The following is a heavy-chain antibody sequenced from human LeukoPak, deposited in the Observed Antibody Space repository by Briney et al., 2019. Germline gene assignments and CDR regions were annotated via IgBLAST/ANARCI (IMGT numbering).Heavy chain of an antibody. J-gene: IGHJ3*02. CDR1: GFTVSSNY. CDR2: IYGGGST. Sequence: GGSLRLSCAASGFTVSSNYMSWVRQAPGKGLEWVSVIYGGGSTDYADSVKGRFTISRDNLKNTLYLQKNSLRAEDTAVYYCARGGSGDIFDIWGQGTMVTVSS. CDR3: ARGGSGDIFDI. V-gene: IGHV3-53*01. D-gene: IGHD2-21*01.